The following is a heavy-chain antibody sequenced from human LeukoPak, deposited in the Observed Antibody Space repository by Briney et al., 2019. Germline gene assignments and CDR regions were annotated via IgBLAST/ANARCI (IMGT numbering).Heavy chain of an antibody. J-gene: IGHJ4*02. D-gene: IGHD1-7*01. Sequence: PSETLSLTCAVYGGSFSGYYWSWIRQPPGKGLEWIGEINHSGSTNYNPSLKSRVTISVDTSKNQFSLKLSPVTAADTAVYYCARGPQTGTTRRGDKFDYWGQGTLVTVPS. V-gene: IGHV4-34*01. CDR2: INHSGST. CDR1: GGSFSGYY. CDR3: ARGPQTGTTRRGDKFDY.